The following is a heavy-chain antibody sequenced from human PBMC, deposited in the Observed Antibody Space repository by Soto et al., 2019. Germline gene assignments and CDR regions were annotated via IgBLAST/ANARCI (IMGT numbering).Heavy chain of an antibody. CDR2: ISSSSSTI. CDR3: ARPYSSSSYYYGMDV. CDR1: GFTFSSYS. Sequence: EVQLVESGGGLVQPGGSLRLSCAASGFTFSSYSMNWVRQAPGKGLEWVSYISSSSSTIYYADSVKGRFTISRDNAKTSLYLQMNSLRAEDTAVYYCARPYSSSSYYYGMDVWGQGTTVTVSS. D-gene: IGHD6-13*01. J-gene: IGHJ6*02. V-gene: IGHV3-48*01.